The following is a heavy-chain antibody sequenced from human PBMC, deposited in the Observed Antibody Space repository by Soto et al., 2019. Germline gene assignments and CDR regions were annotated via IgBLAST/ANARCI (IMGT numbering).Heavy chain of an antibody. Sequence: GGSLRLSCAASGFTFSDYYMSWIRQAPGKGLEWVSYISSSGSTIYYADSVKGRFTISRDNAKNSLYLQMNSLRAEDTAVYYCARETYSSSSPYFDYWGQGTLVTVSS. CDR2: ISSSGSTI. CDR3: ARETYSSSSPYFDY. J-gene: IGHJ4*02. D-gene: IGHD6-6*01. CDR1: GFTFSDYY. V-gene: IGHV3-11*01.